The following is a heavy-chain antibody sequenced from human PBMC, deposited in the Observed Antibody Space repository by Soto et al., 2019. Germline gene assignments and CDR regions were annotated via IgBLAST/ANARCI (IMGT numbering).Heavy chain of an antibody. CDR2: IYPSDSTT. CDR1: GYSFTNYW. V-gene: IGHV5-51*01. Sequence: GESVKISCNGSGYSFTNYWIAWVGQMPGKGLEYMGIIYPSDSTTRYSPSFQGQVTISADKSISTAYLQWNSLKASDTAMYYCARHGFYGDYSSNYFDPWGQGTLVTVAS. D-gene: IGHD4-17*01. J-gene: IGHJ5*02. CDR3: ARHGFYGDYSSNYFDP.